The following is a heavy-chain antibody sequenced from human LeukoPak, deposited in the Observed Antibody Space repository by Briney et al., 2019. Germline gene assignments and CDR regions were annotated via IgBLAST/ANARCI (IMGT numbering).Heavy chain of an antibody. V-gene: IGHV5-10-1*01. CDR1: GYRFTSYW. CDR2: IDPSDSYT. J-gene: IGHJ6*02. Sequence: GESLRISCKGSGYRFTSYWISWVRQMPGKGLEWMGRIDPSDSYTNYSPSFQGHVTISADKSISTAYLQWSSLQASDTAMYYCARRTIAAAGTGYYYGMDVWGQGTTVTVSS. D-gene: IGHD6-13*01. CDR3: ARRTIAAAGTGYYYGMDV.